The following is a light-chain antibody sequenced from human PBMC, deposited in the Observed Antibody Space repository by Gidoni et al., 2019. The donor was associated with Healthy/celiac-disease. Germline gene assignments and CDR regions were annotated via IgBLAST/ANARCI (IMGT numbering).Light chain of an antibody. V-gene: IGLV3-19*01. CDR1: SLRSYY. J-gene: IGLJ2*01. CDR2: GKN. CDR3: NSRDSSGNHVV. Sequence: SSELTKDPAVAVALGQTVRITCQGDSLRSYYASWYQQKPGQAPVLVIYGKNNRPSGIPDRFSGSSSGNTSSLTITGAQAEDAADYYCNSRDSSGNHVVFGGGTKLTVL.